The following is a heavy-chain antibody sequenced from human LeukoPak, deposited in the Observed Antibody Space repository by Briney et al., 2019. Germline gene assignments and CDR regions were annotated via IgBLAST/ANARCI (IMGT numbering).Heavy chain of an antibody. CDR1: GFTFSSYG. J-gene: IGHJ4*02. V-gene: IGHV3-21*01. CDR3: ERIPPAGSEDY. Sequence: GGSLRLSCAASGFTFSSYGMNWVRQAPGKGLEWVSSISSSSAYIYYADSVKGRFTISRDNTKKSLYLQMNSLRTEDTAMYYCERIPPAGSEDYWGQGTLVTVSS. D-gene: IGHD2-2*02. CDR2: ISSSSAYI.